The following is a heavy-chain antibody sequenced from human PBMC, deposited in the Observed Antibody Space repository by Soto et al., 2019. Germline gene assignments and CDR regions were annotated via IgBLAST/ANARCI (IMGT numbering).Heavy chain of an antibody. V-gene: IGHV4-39*07. CDR3: ARSPVVITQYYFDY. J-gene: IGHJ4*02. Sequence: ETLSLTCSVSGGSISSSSYFWGWIRQPPGKGLEWIGSMYYSGSTYYNPSLKSRVTISVDTSKNQFSLKLSSVTAADTAVYYCARSPVVITQYYFDYWGQGTLVTVSS. CDR1: GGSISSSSYF. D-gene: IGHD3-22*01. CDR2: MYYSGST.